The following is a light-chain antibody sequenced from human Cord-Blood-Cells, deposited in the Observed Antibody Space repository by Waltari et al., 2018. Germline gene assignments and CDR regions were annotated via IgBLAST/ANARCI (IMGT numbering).Light chain of an antibody. CDR3: QQSYSTLT. J-gene: IGKJ4*01. Sequence: DIKMTQPPSSLSASVGERVTITCRASQSISSYLNWYQQKPGKVPKLLIYAASSLQSGVPSRFSGSGSGTDFTLTISSLQPEDFATYYCQQSYSTLTFGGGTKVEIK. CDR2: AAS. CDR1: QSISSY. V-gene: IGKV1-39*01.